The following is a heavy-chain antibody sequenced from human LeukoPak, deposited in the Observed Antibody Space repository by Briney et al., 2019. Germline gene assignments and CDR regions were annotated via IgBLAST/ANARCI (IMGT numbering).Heavy chain of an antibody. CDR3: ARVLGGYSGYDLYYFDY. CDR1: GGTFSSYA. V-gene: IGHV1-69*05. D-gene: IGHD5-12*01. J-gene: IGHJ4*02. CDR2: IIPIFGTA. Sequence: WASVKVSCKASGGTFSSYAISWVRQAPGQGLEWMGGIIPIFGTANYAQKFQGSVTITTDESTSTAYMELSSLRSEDTAVYYCARVLGGYSGYDLYYFDYWGQGTLVTVSS.